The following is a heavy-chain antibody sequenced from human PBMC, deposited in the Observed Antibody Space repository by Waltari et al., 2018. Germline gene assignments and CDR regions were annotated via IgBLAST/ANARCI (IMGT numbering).Heavy chain of an antibody. CDR3: ATPSGIAEAGPFDY. Sequence: EVQRLESGGGLVQPGGSLSLSCAASGFTFTSCAMGWVRQAPGKGLEWLSVIYSDGRSTFYADSVKGRFTISRDNSKNTLYLQMNSLRAEDTALYYCATPSGIAEAGPFDYWGQGTLVTVSS. D-gene: IGHD6-13*01. CDR2: IYSDGRST. V-gene: IGHV3-23*03. J-gene: IGHJ4*02. CDR1: GFTFTSCA.